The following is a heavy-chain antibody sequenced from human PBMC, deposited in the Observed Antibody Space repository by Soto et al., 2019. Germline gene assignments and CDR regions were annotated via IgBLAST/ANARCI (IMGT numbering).Heavy chain of an antibody. J-gene: IGHJ6*02. V-gene: IGHV4-39*01. CDR2: IFYSGST. Sequence: SETLSLTCSVSGGSISVNSYYWGWIRQPPGKGLEWIGTIFYSGSTNYNPSLKSRVTISVDTSKNQFSLKLSSVTDADTAVYYCARLDYHDTSGYIYYGMDVWGQGTTVT. D-gene: IGHD3-22*01. CDR1: GGSISVNSYY. CDR3: ARLDYHDTSGYIYYGMDV.